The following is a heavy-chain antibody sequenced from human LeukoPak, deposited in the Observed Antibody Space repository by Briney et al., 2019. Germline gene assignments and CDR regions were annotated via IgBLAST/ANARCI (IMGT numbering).Heavy chain of an antibody. D-gene: IGHD3-10*01. Sequence: GGSLRLSCAASGFTFSSYWMHWVRHAPGKGLVWVSRINSDGSSTSYADPVKGRFTISRDNAKNTLYLQMNSLRAEDTAVYYCAREGGITMVRGVITAWGQGTLVTVSS. J-gene: IGHJ5*02. CDR3: AREGGITMVRGVITA. V-gene: IGHV3-74*01. CDR2: INSDGSST. CDR1: GFTFSSYW.